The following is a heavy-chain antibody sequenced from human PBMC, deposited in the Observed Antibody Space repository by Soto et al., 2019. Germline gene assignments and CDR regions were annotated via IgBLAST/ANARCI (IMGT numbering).Heavy chain of an antibody. CDR1: GGSVSSGSYY. D-gene: IGHD3-3*01. CDR3: ARSKSGSPRYYYYGMDV. V-gene: IGHV4-61*01. J-gene: IGHJ6*02. CDR2: IYYSGST. Sequence: SETLSLTCTVSGGSVSSGSYYWSWIRQPPGKGLEWIGYIYYSGSTNYNPSLKSRVTISVDTSKNQFSLKLSSVTAADTAVYYCARSKSGSPRYYYYGMDVWGQGTTATVSS.